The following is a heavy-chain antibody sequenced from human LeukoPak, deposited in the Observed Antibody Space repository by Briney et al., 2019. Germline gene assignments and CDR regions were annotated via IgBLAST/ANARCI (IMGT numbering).Heavy chain of an antibody. Sequence: ASVKVSCKASGYTFTGDYLQWVRQAPGQGLEWLGWINPKSGGTNFAQKFQGRVTMTWDSSISTAYMELSRLTPDDTAVYYCARESVGYRTTGRPYYYGMDVWGQGTTVTVSS. CDR1: GYTFTGDY. CDR2: INPKSGGT. D-gene: IGHD1-14*01. J-gene: IGHJ6*02. V-gene: IGHV1-2*02. CDR3: ARESVGYRTTGRPYYYGMDV.